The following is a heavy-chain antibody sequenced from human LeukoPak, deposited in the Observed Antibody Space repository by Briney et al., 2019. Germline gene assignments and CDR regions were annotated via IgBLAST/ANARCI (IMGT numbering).Heavy chain of an antibody. CDR2: ISWNSGSI. J-gene: IGHJ6*02. V-gene: IGHV3-9*01. CDR1: GFTFDDYA. CDR3: AKGAMVSYYYYYGMDV. Sequence: GGSLRLSCAASGFTFDDYAMHWVRRAPGKGLEWVSGISWNSGSIGYADSVKGRFTISRDNAKNSLYLQMNSLRAEDTALYYCAKGAMVSYYYYYGMDVWGQGTTVTVSS. D-gene: IGHD5-18*01.